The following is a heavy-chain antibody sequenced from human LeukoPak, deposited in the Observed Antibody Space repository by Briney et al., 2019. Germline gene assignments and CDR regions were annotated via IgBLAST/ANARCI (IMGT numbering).Heavy chain of an antibody. D-gene: IGHD4-23*01. CDR2: INHSGST. Sequence: PSETLSLTCAVYGGSFSGYYWSWIRQPPGKGLEWIGEINHSGSTNYNPSLKSRVTISVDTSKNQFSLKLSSVTAADTAVYYCARLGYSTLRSWGQGTLVTVSS. V-gene: IGHV4-34*01. CDR1: GGSFSGYY. CDR3: ARLGYSTLRS. J-gene: IGHJ5*02.